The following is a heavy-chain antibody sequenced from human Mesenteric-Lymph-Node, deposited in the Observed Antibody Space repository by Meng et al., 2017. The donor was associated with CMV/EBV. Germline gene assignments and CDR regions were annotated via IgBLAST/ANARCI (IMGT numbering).Heavy chain of an antibody. Sequence: SGFTFSNAWMSWVRQAPGKGLKWVGRIKSKTDGGTTDYAAPVKGRFTISRDDSKNTLYLQMNSLKTEDTAVYYCTTDTAMVPYYFDYWGQGTLVTVSS. CDR1: GFTFSNAW. V-gene: IGHV3-15*01. CDR3: TTDTAMVPYYFDY. CDR2: IKSKTDGGTT. D-gene: IGHD5-18*01. J-gene: IGHJ4*02.